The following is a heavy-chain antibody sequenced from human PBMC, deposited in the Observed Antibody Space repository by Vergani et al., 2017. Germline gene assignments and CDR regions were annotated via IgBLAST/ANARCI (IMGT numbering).Heavy chain of an antibody. Sequence: QLQLQESGPGLVKPSETLSLTCAVYGGSFSGYYWSWIRQPPGKGLEWIGEINHSGSTNYNPSLKSRVTISVDTSKNQFSLKLSSVTAADTAVYYCARGRPHYDFWSGWSRPLDPWGQGTLVTVSS. V-gene: IGHV4-34*01. CDR3: ARGRPHYDFWSGWSRPLDP. CDR2: INHSGST. D-gene: IGHD3-3*01. J-gene: IGHJ5*02. CDR1: GGSFSGYY.